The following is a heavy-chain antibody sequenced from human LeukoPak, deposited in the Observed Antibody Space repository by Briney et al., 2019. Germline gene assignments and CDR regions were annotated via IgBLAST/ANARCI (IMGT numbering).Heavy chain of an antibody. CDR2: IYHSGGT. V-gene: IGHV4-38-2*01. D-gene: IGHD3-3*01. CDR3: ARHRKTYYDFWSGYYSWFDP. CDR1: GYSISSGYY. J-gene: IGHJ5*02. Sequence: SETLSLTCAVSGYSISSGYYWGWIRQPPGKGLEWMGSIYHSGGTYYNPSLKSRVTISVDTSKNQFSLKLSSVTAADTAVYYCARHRKTYYDFWSGYYSWFDPWGQGTLVTVSS.